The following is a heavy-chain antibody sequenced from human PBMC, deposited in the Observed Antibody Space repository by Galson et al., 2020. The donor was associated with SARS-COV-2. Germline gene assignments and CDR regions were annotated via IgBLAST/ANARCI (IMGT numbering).Heavy chain of an antibody. V-gene: IGHV3-74*01. J-gene: IGHJ3*02. CDR1: GFTFSSSW. Sequence: GESLKISCAASGFTFSSSWMHWVRRAPGKGLVWVSRISTDGSGTTYADSVKGRFTISRDNAKDTLYLQMNGLRAEDTAVYYCARDPIYTISTDAFDIWGQGTMVTFSS. CDR2: ISTDGSGT. D-gene: IGHD2-2*02. CDR3: ARDPIYTISTDAFDI.